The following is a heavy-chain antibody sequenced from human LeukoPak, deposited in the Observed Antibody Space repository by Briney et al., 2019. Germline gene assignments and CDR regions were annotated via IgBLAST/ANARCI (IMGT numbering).Heavy chain of an antibody. J-gene: IGHJ5*02. D-gene: IGHD2-21*01. V-gene: IGHV4-4*07. CDR1: GDSISTYY. CDR3: ARLVSDCGDTRCSDTFDP. CDR2: IFSSGYT. Sequence: PSETLSLTCTVSGDSISTYYWSWIRQPAGKGLEWIGRIFSSGYTNYNPSLKSRVRMSVDTSKKQFSLKLNSLTAADTAVYYCARLVSDCGDTRCSDTFDPWGQGTLVTVSS.